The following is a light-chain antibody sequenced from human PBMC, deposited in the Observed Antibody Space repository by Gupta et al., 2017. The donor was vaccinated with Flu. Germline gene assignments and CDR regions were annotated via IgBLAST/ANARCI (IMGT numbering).Light chain of an antibody. Sequence: SALSQPPFVPGSPGQSITISCPGTTSEVGTYNFDSLSHTHRGKAPNPVVSEVSTRASGVSNRFSGSKSGNTASLTIAGLQGEDEADYYYCSDTTSSTCVFGTGTKVTVL. CDR1: TSEVGTYNF. CDR2: EVS. J-gene: IGLJ1*01. CDR3: CSDTTSSTCV. V-gene: IGLV2-23*02.